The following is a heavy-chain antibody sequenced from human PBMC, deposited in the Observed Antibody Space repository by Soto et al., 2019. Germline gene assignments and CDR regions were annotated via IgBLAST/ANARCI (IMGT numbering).Heavy chain of an antibody. CDR2: ISGSGGDT. V-gene: IGHV3-23*01. Sequence: HPGGSLRLSCAASGFSFNSYAMNWVRQAPGKGLEWVAAISGSGGDTYYAVSVRGRFTISRDNSKNTLYLQMNSLRAEDTAVFYCTRRTPWWGFDPWGQGTLVTVSS. J-gene: IGHJ5*02. D-gene: IGHD2-15*01. CDR1: GFSFNSYA. CDR3: TRRTPWWGFDP.